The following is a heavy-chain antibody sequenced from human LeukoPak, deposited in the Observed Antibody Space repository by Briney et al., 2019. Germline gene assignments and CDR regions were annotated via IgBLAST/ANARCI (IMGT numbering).Heavy chain of an antibody. CDR1: GGSFSGYY. CDR3: ARGLHYYGSGSYYRNRYYFDY. Sequence: SETLSLTCAVYGGSFSGYYWSWIRQPPGKGLKWIGEINHSGSTNYNPSLKSRVTISVDTSKNQFSLKLSSVTAADTAVYYCARGLHYYGSGSYYRNRYYFDYWGQGTLVTVSS. V-gene: IGHV4-34*01. J-gene: IGHJ4*02. CDR2: INHSGST. D-gene: IGHD3-10*01.